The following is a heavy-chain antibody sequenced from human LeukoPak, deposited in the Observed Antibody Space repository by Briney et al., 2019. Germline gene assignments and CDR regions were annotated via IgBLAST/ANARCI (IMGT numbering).Heavy chain of an antibody. V-gene: IGHV4-4*02. CDR1: GFTFSSYW. CDR2: IYHSGST. D-gene: IGHD3-22*01. Sequence: GSLRLSCAASGFTFSSYWMSWVRQPPGKGLEWIGEIYHSGSTNYNPSLKSRVTISVDKSKNQFSLKLSSVTAADTAVYYCARARNYYDSSDYYYEGDAFDIWGQGTMVTVSS. J-gene: IGHJ3*02. CDR3: ARARNYYDSSDYYYEGDAFDI.